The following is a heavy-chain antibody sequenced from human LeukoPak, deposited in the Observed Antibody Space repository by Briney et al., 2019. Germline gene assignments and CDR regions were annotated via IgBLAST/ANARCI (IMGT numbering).Heavy chain of an antibody. D-gene: IGHD3-10*01. CDR3: AKCFFRSGSGYFDY. CDR2: LSGSGGST. Sequence: GGSLRLSCAASGFTFSSYAVSWVRQAPGKGLEWVSALSGSGGSTYYADSEKGRFTISRDNSKNTLYLQMNSLRAEDTAVYYCAKCFFRSGSGYFDYWGQGTLVTVSS. V-gene: IGHV3-23*01. CDR1: GFTFSSYA. J-gene: IGHJ4*02.